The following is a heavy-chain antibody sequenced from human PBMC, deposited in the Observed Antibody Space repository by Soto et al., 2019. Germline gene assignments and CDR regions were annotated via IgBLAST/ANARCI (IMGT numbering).Heavy chain of an antibody. Sequence: QLQLQESGPGLVKPSETLSLTCTVSGGSISSSSYYWGWIRQPPGKGLEWIGSIYYSGSTYYNPSLKSRVTISVDTSKNQFSLKLSSVTAADTAVYYCAIHCSGGSCYLTWDTWGQGTLVTVSS. CDR3: AIHCSGGSCYLTWDT. CDR1: GGSISSSSYY. J-gene: IGHJ5*02. CDR2: IYYSGST. D-gene: IGHD2-15*01. V-gene: IGHV4-39*01.